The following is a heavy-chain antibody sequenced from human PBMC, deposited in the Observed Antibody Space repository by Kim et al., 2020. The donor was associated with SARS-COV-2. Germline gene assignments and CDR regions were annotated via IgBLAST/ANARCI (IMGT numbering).Heavy chain of an antibody. D-gene: IGHD6-19*01. Sequence: ASVKVSCKVSGYTLTELSMHWVRQAPGKGLEWMGGFDPEDGETIYAQKFQGRVTMTEDTSTDTAYMELSSLRSEDTAVYYCATQASGWYRLHAFDIWGQGTMVTVSS. CDR3: ATQASGWYRLHAFDI. CDR1: GYTLTELS. J-gene: IGHJ3*02. CDR2: FDPEDGET. V-gene: IGHV1-24*01.